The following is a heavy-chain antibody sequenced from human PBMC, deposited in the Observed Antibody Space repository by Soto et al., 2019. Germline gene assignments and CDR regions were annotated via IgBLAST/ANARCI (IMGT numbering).Heavy chain of an antibody. D-gene: IGHD4-17*01. CDR2: ISYDGSNK. Sequence: QVQLVESGGGVVHPGGSLSLSCAPSGFTFISYGMHGFRQAPGKGLEWVAVISYDGSNKYYADSVKGRFTISRDNSKNTLYLQMNSLRAEDTAVYYCAKDLGGDYGDAFDIWGQGTMVTVSS. CDR3: AKDLGGDYGDAFDI. CDR1: GFTFISYG. V-gene: IGHV3-30*18. J-gene: IGHJ3*02.